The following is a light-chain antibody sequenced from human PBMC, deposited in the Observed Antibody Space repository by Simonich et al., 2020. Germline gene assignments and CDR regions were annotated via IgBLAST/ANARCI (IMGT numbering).Light chain of an antibody. CDR3: QQYNSYWT. CDR1: KGISSY. CDR2: AAS. V-gene: IGKV1-9*01. J-gene: IGKJ1*01. Sequence: IQLTQSPSFLSASVGDRVTITCRASKGISSYLAWYQQKPGKAPKLLIYAASTLQSGVPSRFSGSGSGTEFTLTISSLQPDDFATYYCQQYNSYWTFGQGTKVEIK.